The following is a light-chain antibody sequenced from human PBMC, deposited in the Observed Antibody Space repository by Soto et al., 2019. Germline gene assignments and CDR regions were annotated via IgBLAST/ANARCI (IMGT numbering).Light chain of an antibody. CDR1: QSISSSY. J-gene: IGKJ1*01. V-gene: IGKV3-20*01. Sequence: ENVLTQSPGTLSLSPGERATLSCRASQSISSSYFAWYQQKPGQAPRLLIYGASSRATGTPDRFSGGASGTDFTLTISRLESEDFAVYYCHQYGSSQGTFGQG. CDR3: HQYGSSQGT. CDR2: GAS.